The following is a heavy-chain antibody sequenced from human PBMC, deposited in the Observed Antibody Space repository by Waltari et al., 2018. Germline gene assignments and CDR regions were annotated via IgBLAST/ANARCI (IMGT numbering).Heavy chain of an antibody. J-gene: IGHJ4*02. Sequence: QVRLQESGPGLVKPSETLSLTCTVFAYSISSGSNLGWIGQPPGKGLEWIGGIYHSGSTDYNPSLKSRVTISVDTSKNQFSLKLSSVTAADTAVYYCARDNWNPDYWGQGTLVTVSS. CDR1: AYSISSGSN. D-gene: IGHD1-1*01. CDR3: ARDNWNPDY. CDR2: IYHSGST. V-gene: IGHV4-38-2*02.